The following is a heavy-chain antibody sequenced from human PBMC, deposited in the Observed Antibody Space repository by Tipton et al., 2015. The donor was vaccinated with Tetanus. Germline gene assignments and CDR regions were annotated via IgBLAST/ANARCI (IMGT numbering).Heavy chain of an antibody. D-gene: IGHD3-22*01. V-gene: IGHV3-33*01. CDR2: IWYDGSNK. CDR1: GFTFSSYG. J-gene: IGHJ3*02. Sequence: SGFTFSSYGMHWVRQAPGKGLEWVAVIWYDGSNKYYADSVKGRFTISRDNSKNTLYLQMNSLRAEDTAVYYCAREVPIYYYDSSGYDAFDIWGQGTMVTVSS. CDR3: AREVPIYYYDSSGYDAFDI.